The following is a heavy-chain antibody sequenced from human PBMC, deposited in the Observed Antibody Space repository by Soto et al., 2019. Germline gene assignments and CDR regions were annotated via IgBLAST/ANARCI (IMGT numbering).Heavy chain of an antibody. CDR1: GFTFSSYG. J-gene: IGHJ6*02. D-gene: IGHD3-10*01. CDR3: ARDPGASRGLYSYYYYGMDV. Sequence: GGSLRLSCAASGFTFSSYGMHWVRQAPGKGLEWVAVIWYDGSNKYYADSVKGRFTISRDNSKNTLYLQMNSLRAEDTAVYYCARDPGASRGLYSYYYYGMDVWGQGTTVTVSS. V-gene: IGHV3-33*08. CDR2: IWYDGSNK.